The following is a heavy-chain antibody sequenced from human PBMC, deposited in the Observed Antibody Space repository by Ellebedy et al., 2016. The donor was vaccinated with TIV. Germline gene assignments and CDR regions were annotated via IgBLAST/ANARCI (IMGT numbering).Heavy chain of an antibody. CDR2: INPSGGST. J-gene: IGHJ5*02. CDR3: ARDATPSNVGMATILGWFDP. CDR1: GYTFTSYY. Sequence: ASVEVSCXASGYTFTSYYMHWVRQAPGQGLEWMGIINPSGGSTRYAQKFQGRVTMTRDTSTSTVYMELSSLRSEDTAVYYCARDATPSNVGMATILGWFDPWGQGTLVTVSS. D-gene: IGHD5-24*01. V-gene: IGHV1-46*01.